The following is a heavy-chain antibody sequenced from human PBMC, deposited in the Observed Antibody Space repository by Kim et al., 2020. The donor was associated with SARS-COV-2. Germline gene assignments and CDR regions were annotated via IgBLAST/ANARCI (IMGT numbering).Heavy chain of an antibody. CDR1: GFTFTPYW. D-gene: IGHD6-19*01. J-gene: IGHJ2*01. CDR2: IRQDGGET. Sequence: GGSLRLSCAASGFTFTPYWMAWVRQAPGKGLEWVAHIRQDGGETYYVDSVKGRFTISRDNAKNSLYLQMNSLRAEDTALYYCARGWMYPELWGRGTLVTVSS. V-gene: IGHV3-7*03. CDR3: ARGWMYPEL.